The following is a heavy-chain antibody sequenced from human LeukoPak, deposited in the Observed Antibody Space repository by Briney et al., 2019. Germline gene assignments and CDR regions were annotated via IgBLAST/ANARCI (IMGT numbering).Heavy chain of an antibody. V-gene: IGHV1-18*01. J-gene: IGHJ4*02. CDR3: ARVGTTRYFDY. CDR1: GYTSTNYG. D-gene: IGHD1-1*01. CDR2: ISVYNGNT. Sequence: ASVKVSYKASGYTSTNYGISWVRQAPGQGLEWMGWISVYNGNTNFAQKLQGRVTITADKSTSTAYMELSSLRSEDTAVYYCARVGTTRYFDYWGQGTLVTVSS.